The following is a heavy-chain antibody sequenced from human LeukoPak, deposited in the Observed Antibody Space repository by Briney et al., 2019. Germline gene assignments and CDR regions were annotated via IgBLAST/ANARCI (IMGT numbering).Heavy chain of an antibody. CDR1: GFTFISFG. D-gene: IGHD3-10*01. J-gene: IGHJ3*02. CDR3: AREAENYGLTFDI. V-gene: IGHV3-30*03. Sequence: PGGSLRLSCAASGFTFISFGMHWVRQAPGKGLQWVALISFDGGDKYYADSVKGRFTISRDNSKDTLFLQMNSLRPEDTAVYYCAREAENYGLTFDIWGQGTMVTVSS. CDR2: ISFDGGDK.